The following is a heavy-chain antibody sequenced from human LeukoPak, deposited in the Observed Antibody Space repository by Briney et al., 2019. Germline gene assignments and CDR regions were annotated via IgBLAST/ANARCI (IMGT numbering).Heavy chain of an antibody. CDR3: ARGLTYYDSSGYGDYYFDY. V-gene: IGHV3-7*05. J-gene: IGHJ4*02. D-gene: IGHD3-22*01. CDR1: GLTFSSYW. CDR2: IKQDGSEK. Sequence: GGSLRLSCVVSGLTFSSYWMSWVRQAPGKGLEWVANIKQDGSEKYYVDSVKGRFTISRENAKNSLYLQMNSLRAEVTAVYYCARGLTYYDSSGYGDYYFDYWGQGTLVTVSS.